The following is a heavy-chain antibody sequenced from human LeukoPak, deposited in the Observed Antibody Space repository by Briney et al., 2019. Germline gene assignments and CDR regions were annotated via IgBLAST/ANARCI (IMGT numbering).Heavy chain of an antibody. J-gene: IGHJ3*01. CDR2: IKSKGDGETR. D-gene: IGHD3-22*01. CDR3: AAVGEWLSNAFNL. Sequence: NPGGSLRLSCAASGFSISIAWMSWVRQAPGKGLEWVGSIKSKGDGETRDYAAPVKDRFIISRDDSKNMLYLQMNSLKTEDTAIYYCAAVGEWLSNAFNLWGQGTMVTVSA. CDR1: GFSISIAW. V-gene: IGHV3-15*01.